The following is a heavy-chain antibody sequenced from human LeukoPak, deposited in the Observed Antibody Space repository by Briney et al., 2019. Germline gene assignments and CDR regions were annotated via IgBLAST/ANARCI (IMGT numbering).Heavy chain of an antibody. J-gene: IGHJ4*02. CDR1: GGSFSGYY. Sequence: SETLSLTCAVYGGSFSGYYWSWIRQPPGKGLEWIGEVNHSGSTNYNPSLKSRVTISVDTSKNQFSLKLSSVTAADTAVYYCARGLAYRSGGSCYPTHFDYWGQGTLVTVSS. D-gene: IGHD2-15*01. CDR2: VNHSGST. CDR3: ARGLAYRSGGSCYPTHFDY. V-gene: IGHV4-34*01.